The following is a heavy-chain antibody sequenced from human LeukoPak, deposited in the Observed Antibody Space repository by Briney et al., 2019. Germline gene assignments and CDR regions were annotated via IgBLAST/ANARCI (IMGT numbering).Heavy chain of an antibody. CDR2: IYTSGST. V-gene: IGHV4-61*02. J-gene: IGHJ6*03. Sequence: PSETLSLTCTVSGGSISSGSYYWSWIRQPAGKGLEWIGRIYTSGSTNYNPSLKSRVTISVDTSKNQFSLKLSSVTAADTAVYYCARGGGVVVYYMDVWGKGTTVTISS. CDR3: ARGGGVVVYYMDV. D-gene: IGHD2-15*01. CDR1: GGSISSGSYY.